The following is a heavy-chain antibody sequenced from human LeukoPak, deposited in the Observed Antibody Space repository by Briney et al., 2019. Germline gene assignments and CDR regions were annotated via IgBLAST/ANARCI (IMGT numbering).Heavy chain of an antibody. CDR2: ITSTSAYI. CDR1: GFTFSTYI. D-gene: IGHD5-18*01. V-gene: IGHV3-21*01. CDR3: VRGYIYAYAFDY. Sequence: GGSLRLSCAASGFTFSTYIMNWVRQAPGKGLEWGSTITSTSAYIYYADSVKGRFTISRDNAKNSLSLQMNSLRAEDTAVYYCVRGYIYAYAFDYWGQGTLVTVSS. J-gene: IGHJ4*02.